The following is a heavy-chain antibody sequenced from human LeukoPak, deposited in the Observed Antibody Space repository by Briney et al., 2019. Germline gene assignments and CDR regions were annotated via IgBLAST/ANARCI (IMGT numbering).Heavy chain of an antibody. CDR1: GGPFSGYY. CDR2: INHSGST. V-gene: IGHV4-34*01. Sequence: PSETLSLTCAVYGGPFSGYYWSWIRQPPGKGLEWIGEINHSGSTNYNPSLKSRVTISVDTSKNQFSLKLSSVTAADTAVYYCARVGGELERPSFIDYWGQGTLVTVSS. CDR3: ARVGGELERPSFIDY. J-gene: IGHJ4*02. D-gene: IGHD1-1*01.